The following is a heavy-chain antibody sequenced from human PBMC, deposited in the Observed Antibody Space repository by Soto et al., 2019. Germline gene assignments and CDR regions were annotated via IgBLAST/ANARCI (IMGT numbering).Heavy chain of an antibody. D-gene: IGHD2-2*01. CDR2: INPSGGST. CDR1: GYTFTSYY. Sequence: QVQLVQSGAEVKKPGASVKVSCKASGYTFTSYYMHWVRQAPGQGLEWMGIINPSGGSTSYAQKFQGRVTMTSDTSTSTVYMELSSLRSEDTAVYYCARCPGVVPALDVWGQGTTVTVSS. CDR3: ARCPGVVPALDV. J-gene: IGHJ6*02. V-gene: IGHV1-46*01.